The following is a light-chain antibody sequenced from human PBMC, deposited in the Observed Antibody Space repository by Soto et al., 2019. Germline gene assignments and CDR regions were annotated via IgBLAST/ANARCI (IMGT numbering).Light chain of an antibody. CDR1: SSDVGGYNY. CDR2: DVS. CDR3: SSYTTSNTRQIV. J-gene: IGLJ1*01. V-gene: IGLV2-14*03. Sequence: ALTQPASVSGSPGQSITISCTGTSSDVGGYNYVSWYQHHPGKAPELMICDVSNRPSGVSNRFSGSKSGNTASLTISGLQPEDEADYYCSSYTTSNTRQIVLGTGTKVTVL.